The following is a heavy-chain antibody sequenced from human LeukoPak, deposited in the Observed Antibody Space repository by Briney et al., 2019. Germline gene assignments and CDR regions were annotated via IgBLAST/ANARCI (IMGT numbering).Heavy chain of an antibody. CDR1: GGSISDYY. V-gene: IGHV4-59*01. CDR2: IYYRGTT. Sequence: SETLSLTCTVSGGSISDYYRNWIRQPPGKGLEWIGYIYYRGTTNYNPSLNSRVTISLDSSKNQFSLKLSSVTAADTAVYYCARGPPRTGRERYFDYWGQGTLVTVSS. D-gene: IGHD1-1*01. J-gene: IGHJ4*02. CDR3: ARGPPRTGRERYFDY.